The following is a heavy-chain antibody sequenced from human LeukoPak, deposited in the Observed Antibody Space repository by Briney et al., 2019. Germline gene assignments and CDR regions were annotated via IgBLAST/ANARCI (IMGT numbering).Heavy chain of an antibody. CDR1: GGTFSSYA. CDR2: IIPIFGTA. CDR3: ARLRLVQGAFDI. J-gene: IGHJ3*02. D-gene: IGHD6-19*01. Sequence: ASVKVSCKASGGTFSSYAISWVRQAPGQGLEWMGGIIPIFGTANYAQKFQGRVTITADESTSTAYMELSRLRSDDTAVYYCARLRLVQGAFDIWGQGTMVTVSS. V-gene: IGHV1-69*13.